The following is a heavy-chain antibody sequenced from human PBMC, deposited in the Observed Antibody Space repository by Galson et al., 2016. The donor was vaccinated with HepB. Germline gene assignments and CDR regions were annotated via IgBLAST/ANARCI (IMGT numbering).Heavy chain of an antibody. Sequence: SLRLSCAASGFKVGNYNMHWVRQAPGKGLEWVAVIWYDGSNKYYADSVKGRFTISRDNSKNTLYLQMNSLRAEDTAVYYCARDRFPRVTRGRNWFDPWGQGTLVTVSS. CDR2: IWYDGSNK. V-gene: IGHV3-33*08. CDR3: ARDRFPRVTRGRNWFDP. CDR1: GFKVGNYN. J-gene: IGHJ5*02. D-gene: IGHD2-21*02.